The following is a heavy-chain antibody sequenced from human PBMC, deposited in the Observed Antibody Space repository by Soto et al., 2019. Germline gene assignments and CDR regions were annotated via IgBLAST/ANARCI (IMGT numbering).Heavy chain of an antibody. CDR3: ARGPKGYSSTWYVD. J-gene: IGHJ4*02. V-gene: IGHV4-34*01. CDR1: GGFLSESY. D-gene: IGHD6-13*01. CDR2: INHVGGT. Sequence: SETLSLTCAVYGGFLSESYWTWIRQPPGKGLEWIGEINHVGGTNYNPSLKSRVTISVDTSKNQFSLKLSSVTAADTAVYYCARGPKGYSSTWYVDWGQGTLVTVSS.